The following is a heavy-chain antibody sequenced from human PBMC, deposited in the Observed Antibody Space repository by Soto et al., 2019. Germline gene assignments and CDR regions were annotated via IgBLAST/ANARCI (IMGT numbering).Heavy chain of an antibody. V-gene: IGHV3-30*18. Sequence: QVQVVESGGGVVQPGRSLRLSCAASGFTFSSSGMHWVRQAPGKGLEWVAVTSFDGSSGYYADSVRGRFTISRDNSNNTLYLQMNSLRAEDTAVYYCAKSPPAVAGYCDYWGQGTLVTVSS. J-gene: IGHJ4*02. CDR1: GFTFSSSG. CDR3: AKSPPAVAGYCDY. CDR2: TSFDGSSG. D-gene: IGHD6-19*01.